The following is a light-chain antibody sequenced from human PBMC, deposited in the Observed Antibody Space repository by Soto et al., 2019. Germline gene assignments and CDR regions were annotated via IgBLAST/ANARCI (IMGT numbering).Light chain of an antibody. CDR2: GVS. J-gene: IGKJ4*01. V-gene: IGKV3-15*01. CDR1: QSVRSD. Sequence: EIVMTQSPATMSVSPGEGATLSCRASQSVRSDLAWYQHKPCLAPRLLIYGVSTRATGIPVRFSGSGSGTEFTLSISSLQFEDSAIYYCQHYNNLPLTFGGGTKVDIK. CDR3: QHYNNLPLT.